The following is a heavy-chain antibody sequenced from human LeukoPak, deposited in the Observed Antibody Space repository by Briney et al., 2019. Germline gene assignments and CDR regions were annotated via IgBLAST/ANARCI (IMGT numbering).Heavy chain of an antibody. CDR3: ARDSLATQSPFDY. J-gene: IGHJ4*02. CDR1: GFTFSSYE. Sequence: GGSLRLSCAASGFTFSSYEMNWVRQAPGKGLEWVSYISSSGSTIYYADSVKGRFTISRDNAKNSLYLRMNSLRAEDTAVYYCARDSLATQSPFDYWGQGTLVTVSS. CDR2: ISSSGSTI. V-gene: IGHV3-48*03. D-gene: IGHD3-16*02.